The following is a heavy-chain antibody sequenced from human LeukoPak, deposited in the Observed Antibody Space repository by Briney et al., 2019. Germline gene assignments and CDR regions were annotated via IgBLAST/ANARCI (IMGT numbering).Heavy chain of an antibody. Sequence: GGSLRLSCAASGFTFSSYGMSWVRQAPGKGLEWVSGINWNGGSTGYADSVKGRFTISRDNAKNSLYLQMNSLRAEDTALYYCAKSGEGYYFDYWGQGTLVTVSS. V-gene: IGHV3-20*04. D-gene: IGHD2-21*01. CDR1: GFTFSSYG. CDR3: AKSGEGYYFDY. CDR2: INWNGGST. J-gene: IGHJ4*02.